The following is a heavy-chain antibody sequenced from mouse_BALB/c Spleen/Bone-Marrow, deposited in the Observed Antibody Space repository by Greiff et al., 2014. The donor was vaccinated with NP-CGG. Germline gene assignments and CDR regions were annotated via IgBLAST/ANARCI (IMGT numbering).Heavy chain of an antibody. D-gene: IGHD2-1*01. CDR3: ARTGNLAGFAY. CDR1: GYAFSSYW. J-gene: IGHJ3*01. Sequence: QVQLQQPGAELVRPGSSVKISCKASGYAFSSYWMNWVKQRPGQGLEWIGQIYPGDGDTNYNGKFKGKATLTADKSSSTAYMQLSSPTSEDSAVYFCARTGNLAGFAYWGQGTLVTVSA. CDR2: IYPGDGDT. V-gene: IGHV1-80*01.